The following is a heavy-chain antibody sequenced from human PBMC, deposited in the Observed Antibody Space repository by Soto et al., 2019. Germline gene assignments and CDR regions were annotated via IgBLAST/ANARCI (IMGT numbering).Heavy chain of an antibody. J-gene: IGHJ4*02. CDR3: ARDGGRHAGGIDY. CDR1: GGTFSSYS. CDR2: IIPIFGTA. V-gene: IGHV1-69*01. Sequence: QVQLVQSGAEVKKPGSSVKVSCKASGGTFSSYSITWVRQAPGQGLEWMGEIIPIFGTANYAQKFQGGVTITADESTSTAYMELSSLRSEDTAVYYCARDGGRHAGGIDYWGQGTLVTVSS. D-gene: IGHD1-26*01.